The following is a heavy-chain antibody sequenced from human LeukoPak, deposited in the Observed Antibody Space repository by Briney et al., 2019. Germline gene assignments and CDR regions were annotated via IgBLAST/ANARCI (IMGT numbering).Heavy chain of an antibody. V-gene: IGHV3-7*05. J-gene: IGHJ4*02. CDR2: IKQDGSDK. CDR3: ARCVAAIDY. CDR1: GFTFSSYW. Sequence: GGSLRLSCAASGFTFSSYWMTWVRQAPGKGLDWVANIKQDGSDKAYVDSVKGRFTISRDNAKNSLYLQMNSLRAEDTAVYYCARCVAAIDYWGQGTLVTVSS. D-gene: IGHD5-18*01.